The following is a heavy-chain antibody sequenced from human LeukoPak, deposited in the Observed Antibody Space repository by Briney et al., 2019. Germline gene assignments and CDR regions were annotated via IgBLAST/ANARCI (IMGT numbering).Heavy chain of an antibody. J-gene: IGHJ4*02. CDR1: GFTFSSYA. V-gene: IGHV3-30-3*01. CDR3: ARAGTGYYFDY. CDR2: ISYDGSNK. Sequence: PGGFLRLSCAASGFTFSSYAMHWVRQAPGKGLEWVAVISYDGSNKYYADSVKGRFTISRDNSKNTLYLQMNSLRAEDTAVYYCARAGTGYYFDYWGQGTLVTVSS.